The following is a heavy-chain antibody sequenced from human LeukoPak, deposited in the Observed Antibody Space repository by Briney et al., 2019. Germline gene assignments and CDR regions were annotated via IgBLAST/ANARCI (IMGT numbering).Heavy chain of an antibody. CDR2: ISSSSSYI. CDR3: ASQTPRRLPIAVADYFDY. V-gene: IGHV3-21*01. D-gene: IGHD6-19*01. Sequence: GGSLRLSCAASGFTFSSCSMNWVRQAPGKGLEWVSFISSSSSYIYYADSMKGRFTISRDNAKNSLYLQMNSLRAEDTAVYYCASQTPRRLPIAVADYFDYWGQGTLVTVSS. J-gene: IGHJ4*02. CDR1: GFTFSSCS.